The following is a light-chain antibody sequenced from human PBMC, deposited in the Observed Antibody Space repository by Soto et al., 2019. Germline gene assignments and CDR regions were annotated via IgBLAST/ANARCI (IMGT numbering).Light chain of an antibody. Sequence: EVVMTQSPATLSVSPGERATLSCRASQSVSTNLAWYQHKTGQAPRLLIYGASTRATDTPARFSGSGSGTEFTLTISGLQSEDFVIYYCQQYHNWPPLTFGGGTTVEIK. CDR3: QQYHNWPPLT. V-gene: IGKV3-15*01. CDR1: QSVSTN. J-gene: IGKJ4*01. CDR2: GAS.